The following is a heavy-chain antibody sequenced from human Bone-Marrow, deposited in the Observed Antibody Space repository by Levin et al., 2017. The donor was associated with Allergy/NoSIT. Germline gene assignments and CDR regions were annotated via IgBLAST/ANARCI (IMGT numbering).Heavy chain of an antibody. V-gene: IGHV3-11*05. D-gene: IGHD2-21*02. CDR1: RFTFSDSY. CDR2: ISSSSDYT. Sequence: LSLTCTASRFTFSDSYMSWVRQAPGKGLEWVSYISSSSDYTSYADSVKGRFTISRDNAKNSLYLQMNSLRAEDTAVYYCAREVTPYYYVDVWGKGTTVTVSS. CDR3: AREVTPYYYVDV. J-gene: IGHJ6*03.